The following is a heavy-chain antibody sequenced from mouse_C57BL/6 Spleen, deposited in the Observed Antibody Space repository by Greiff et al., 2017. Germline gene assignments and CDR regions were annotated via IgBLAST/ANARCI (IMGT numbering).Heavy chain of an antibody. Sequence: QVQLQQPGAELVKPGASVKMSCKASGYTFTSYWITWVKQRPGQGLEWIGDIYPGSGSTNYNEKFKSKATLTVDTSSSTAYMQLSSLTSEDSAVYYCERRDDYDNYFDYWGQGTTLTVSS. V-gene: IGHV1-55*01. D-gene: IGHD2-4*01. CDR1: GYTFTSYW. CDR3: ERRDDYDNYFDY. J-gene: IGHJ2*01. CDR2: IYPGSGST.